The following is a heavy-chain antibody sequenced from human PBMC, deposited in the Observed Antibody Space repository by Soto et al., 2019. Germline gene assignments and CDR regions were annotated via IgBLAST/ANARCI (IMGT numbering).Heavy chain of an antibody. J-gene: IGHJ4*02. CDR3: ARGIRVAYYFDY. D-gene: IGHD2-15*01. CDR2: IYKSGST. V-gene: IGHV4-59*01. CDR1: GGSISNYY. Sequence: SETLSLTCTVSGGSISNYYWSWIRQPPGKGLEWIGYIYKSGSTNYNPSLKSRVTISADTSKNQFSLKLSSVTAADTAVYYCARGIRVAYYFDYWGQGTLVTVSS.